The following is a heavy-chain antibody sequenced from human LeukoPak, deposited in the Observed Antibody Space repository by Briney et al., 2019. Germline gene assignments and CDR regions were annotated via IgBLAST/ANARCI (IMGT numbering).Heavy chain of an antibody. V-gene: IGHV3-53*01. CDR2: TYSGGST. Sequence: AGGSLRLSCAASGFAVSHNYMSWVRQAPGKGLEWVSCTYSGGSTDYADSVKGRFTISRDNSRNTLYLQMNSLRAEDTAVYYCATRSLISPYWGQGTLVTVSS. CDR3: ATRSLISPY. CDR1: GFAVSHNY. D-gene: IGHD3-3*02. J-gene: IGHJ4*02.